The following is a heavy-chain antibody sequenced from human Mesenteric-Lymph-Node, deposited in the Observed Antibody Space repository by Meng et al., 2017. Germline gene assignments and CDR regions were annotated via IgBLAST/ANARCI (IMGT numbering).Heavy chain of an antibody. CDR2: ISYDGSNK. CDR1: GFTFSSYA. CDR3: ARDAGYYGSGSSDYYFDY. D-gene: IGHD3-10*01. J-gene: IGHJ4*02. V-gene: IGHV3-30*01. Sequence: GGSLRLSCAASGFTFSSYAMHWVRQAPGKGLEWVAVISYDGSNKYYADSVKGRFTISRDNSKNTLYLQMNSLRAEDTAVYYCARDAGYYGSGSSDYYFDYWGQGTLVTVSS.